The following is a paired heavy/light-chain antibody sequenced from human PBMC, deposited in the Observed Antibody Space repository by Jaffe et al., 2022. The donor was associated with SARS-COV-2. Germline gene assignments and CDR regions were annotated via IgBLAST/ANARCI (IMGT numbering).Light chain of an antibody. CDR2: AAS. V-gene: IGKV1-39*01. CDR1: QRIDTY. CDR3: QHTYSVPYT. J-gene: IGKJ1*01. Sequence: DIQMTQSPSSLPASIGDRVTITCRTSQRIDTYLNWYRQKPGKAPELLIYAASSLQSGVPSRFSGSGSGADFTLTISDLQPDDFATYFCQHTYSVPYTFGQGTKVDIK.
Heavy chain of an antibody. D-gene: IGHD2-2*01. CDR2: IRSKAFGGTT. Sequence: EVQVVESGGGLVQPGRSLRLSCKTSGFTFGDYTMSWFRQAPGKGLEWVGFIRSKAFGGTTEYAASVKGRFSISRDDPKSVAYLQMNSLKTEDTAVYYCTRDNQDYNYYFYMDVWGTGTTVTVSS. V-gene: IGHV3-49*03. CDR3: TRDNQDYNYYFYMDV. J-gene: IGHJ6*03. CDR1: GFTFGDYT.